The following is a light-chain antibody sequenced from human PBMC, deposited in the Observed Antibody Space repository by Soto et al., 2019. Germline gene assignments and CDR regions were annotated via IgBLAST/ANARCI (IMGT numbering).Light chain of an antibody. V-gene: IGLV1-44*01. J-gene: IGLJ1*01. CDR2: SNN. CDR3: AAWDDILNGIYV. CDR1: SSNIGSNT. Sequence: QSVLTQPPSASGTPGQRGTISCSGSSSNIGSNTVNWYQQLPVTAPKLLIYSNNQRPSGVPDRFSGSKSGTSASLAISGLQSEDEADYYCAAWDDILNGIYVFGTGTKLTVL.